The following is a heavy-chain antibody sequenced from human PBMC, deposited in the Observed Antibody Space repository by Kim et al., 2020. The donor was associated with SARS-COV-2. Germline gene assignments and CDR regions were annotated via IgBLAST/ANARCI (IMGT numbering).Heavy chain of an antibody. CDR2: ISHDGSIK. Sequence: GGSLRLSCAASGFTFNNYGMHWVRQAPGKGLEWVAVISHDGSIKHYADSVKGRFIISRDNSKNTVFLEMNSLRAEDTAVYYCAKDRELLLYFDYWGQGTLVTVSS. V-gene: IGHV3-30*18. CDR3: AKDRELLLYFDY. J-gene: IGHJ4*02. D-gene: IGHD3-10*01. CDR1: GFTFNNYG.